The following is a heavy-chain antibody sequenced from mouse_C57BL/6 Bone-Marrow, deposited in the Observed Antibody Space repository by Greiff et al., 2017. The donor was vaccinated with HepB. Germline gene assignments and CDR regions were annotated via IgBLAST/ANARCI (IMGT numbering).Heavy chain of an antibody. J-gene: IGHJ2*01. CDR1: GYTFTDYY. CDR2: IYPGSGNT. CDR3: ARGSPFDY. D-gene: IGHD1-1*01. V-gene: IGHV1-76*01. Sequence: VQLVESGAELVRPGASVKLSCKASGYTFTDYYINWVKQRPGQGLEWIARIYPGSGNTYYNEKFKGKATLTAEKSSSTAYMQLSSLTSEDSAVYFCARGSPFDYWGQGTTLTVSS.